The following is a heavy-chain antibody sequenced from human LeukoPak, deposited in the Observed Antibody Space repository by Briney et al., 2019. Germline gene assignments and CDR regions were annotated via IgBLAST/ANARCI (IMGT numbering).Heavy chain of an antibody. CDR3: ARVPYGSSPHFDY. J-gene: IGHJ4*02. V-gene: IGHV3-7*01. D-gene: IGHD2-2*03. CDR1: GFTFSSYW. Sequence: GGSLRLSCAASGFTFSSYWMSWVRQAPGKGLEWVANIKQDGSERYYVDSVKGRFTISRDNAKNSLYLQMNSLRAEDTAVYYCARVPYGSSPHFDYWGQGTLVTVSS. CDR2: IKQDGSER.